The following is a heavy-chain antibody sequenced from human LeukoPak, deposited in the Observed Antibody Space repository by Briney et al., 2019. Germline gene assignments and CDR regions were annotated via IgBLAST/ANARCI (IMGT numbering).Heavy chain of an antibody. D-gene: IGHD1-14*01. Sequence: GGSLRRSCTASGFTLTNNWMHWVRQVPGKGLEWVSRVNTYGTNTNYADSVRGRFTISRDNAKNTLYLQMDSLRAEDSAIYYCAREFSPEDAFDLWGQGTRVTVSS. CDR2: VNTYGTNT. V-gene: IGHV3-74*01. CDR1: GFTLTNNW. J-gene: IGHJ3*01. CDR3: AREFSPEDAFDL.